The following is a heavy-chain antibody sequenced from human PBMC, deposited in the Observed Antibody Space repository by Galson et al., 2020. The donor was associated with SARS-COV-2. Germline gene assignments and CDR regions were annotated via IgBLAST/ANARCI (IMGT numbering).Heavy chain of an antibody. CDR2: IWYDGSNK. J-gene: IGHJ6*03. V-gene: IGHV3-33*01. CDR1: GFTFSSYG. CDR3: ARVGDALLWFGDPFFYMDV. D-gene: IGHD3-10*01. Sequence: GGSLRLSCAASGFTFSSYGMHWVRQAPGKGLEWVAVIWYDGSNKYYADSVKGRFTISRDNSKNTLYLQMNSLRAEDTAVYYCARVGDALLWFGDPFFYMDVWGKGTTVTISS.